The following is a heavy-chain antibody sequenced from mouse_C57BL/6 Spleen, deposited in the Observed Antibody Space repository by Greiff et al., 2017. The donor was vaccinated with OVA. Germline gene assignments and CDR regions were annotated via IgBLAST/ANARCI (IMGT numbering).Heavy chain of an antibody. J-gene: IGHJ4*01. V-gene: IGHV3-6*01. CDR3: ARDERAMDY. Sequence: EESGPGLVKPSQSLSLTCSVTGYSITSGYYWNWIRQFPGNKLEWMGYISYDGSNNYNPSLKNRISITRDTSKNQVFLKLNSVTTEDTATYYCARDERAMDYWGQGTSVTVSS. CDR2: ISYDGSN. CDR1: GYSITSGYY.